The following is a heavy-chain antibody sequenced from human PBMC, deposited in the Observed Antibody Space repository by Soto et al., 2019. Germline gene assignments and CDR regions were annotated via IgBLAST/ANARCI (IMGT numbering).Heavy chain of an antibody. CDR1: GYTFTSYY. CDR3: ARDRESIGWYRSGATNDAFDI. D-gene: IGHD6-19*01. J-gene: IGHJ3*02. V-gene: IGHV1-46*01. Sequence: ASVKVSCKASGYTFTSYYMHWVRQAPGQGLEWMGIINPSGGSTSYAQKFQGRVTMTRDTSTSTVYMELSSLRSEDTAVYYCARDRESIGWYRSGATNDAFDIWGQGTMVTVSS. CDR2: INPSGGST.